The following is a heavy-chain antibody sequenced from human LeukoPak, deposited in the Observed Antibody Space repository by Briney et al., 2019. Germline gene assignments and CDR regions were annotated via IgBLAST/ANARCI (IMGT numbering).Heavy chain of an antibody. CDR1: GDSISSYY. CDR2: MYYSGST. Sequence: PSETLSLTCSVSGDSISSYYWSWIRQPPGKGLEWIGYMYYSGSTNYNPSLQSRVAMSGDTSKNQLSLRVSSVTAADTAVYYCARAQFCSGGTCYHGHYVFDFRGQGTMVTVSS. CDR3: ARAQFCSGGTCYHGHYVFDF. D-gene: IGHD2-15*01. V-gene: IGHV4-59*01. J-gene: IGHJ3*01.